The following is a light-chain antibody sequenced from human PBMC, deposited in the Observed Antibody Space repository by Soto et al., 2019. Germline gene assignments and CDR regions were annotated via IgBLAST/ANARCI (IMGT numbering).Light chain of an antibody. CDR3: SSYSGSSTYV. CDR2: DVS. V-gene: IGLV2-14*01. Sequence: ALTQPASVSGSPGQSITISCTGTSNDVGGYNYVSWCQQHPGKAPKLMIYDVSNRPSGVSNRFSGSKSGNTASLTISGLQPEDESDYYCSSYSGSSTYVFGTGTKLTVL. CDR1: SNDVGGYNY. J-gene: IGLJ1*01.